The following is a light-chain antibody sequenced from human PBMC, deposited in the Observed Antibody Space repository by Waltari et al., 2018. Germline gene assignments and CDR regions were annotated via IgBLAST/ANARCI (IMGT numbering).Light chain of an antibody. CDR3: QQRSDWPYT. CDR2: ATS. V-gene: IGKV3-11*01. J-gene: IGKJ2*01. Sequence: EIVLTQSPATLSLSPGEGATLSCRASQSVSSDLTRHQQNPGQAPRLLIYATSSRATGIPARFSGSGSGTDFTLTISSLEPEDFAVYYCQQRSDWPYTFGQGTKLEIK. CDR1: QSVSSD.